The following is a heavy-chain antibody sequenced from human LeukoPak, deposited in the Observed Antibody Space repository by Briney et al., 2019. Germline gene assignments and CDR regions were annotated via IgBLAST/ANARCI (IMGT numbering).Heavy chain of an antibody. Sequence: KPSETLSLTCTVSGGSISSSSYYWGWIRQPPGKGLGWIGSIYYSGSTYYNASLKSRATIFVDTSKNQFSLKLSSVTVADTAVYYCARGKYDFWSGYYPYYYYYYMDVWGKGTTVTVSS. J-gene: IGHJ6*03. CDR1: GGSISSSSYY. D-gene: IGHD3-3*01. V-gene: IGHV4-39*01. CDR2: IYYSGST. CDR3: ARGKYDFWSGYYPYYYYYYMDV.